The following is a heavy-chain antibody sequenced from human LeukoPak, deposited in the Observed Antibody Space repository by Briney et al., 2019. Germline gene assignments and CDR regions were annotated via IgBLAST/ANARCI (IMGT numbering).Heavy chain of an antibody. V-gene: IGHV3-33*01. Sequence: PGGSLRLSCAASGFTFSSYGMHWVRQAPGKGLEWVAAIWYDGSNKYYADSVKGRFTISRDNSKNTLYLQMNSLRAEDTAVYYCARDPSVAWAFDIWGQGTMVTVSS. J-gene: IGHJ3*02. CDR1: GFTFSSYG. CDR2: IWYDGSNK. D-gene: IGHD2-15*01. CDR3: ARDPSVAWAFDI.